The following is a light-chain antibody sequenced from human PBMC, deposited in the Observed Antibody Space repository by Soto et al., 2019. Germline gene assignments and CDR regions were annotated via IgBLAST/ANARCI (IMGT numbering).Light chain of an antibody. CDR3: QQFDDVPYS. J-gene: IGKJ2*03. CDR2: DAS. V-gene: IGKV1-33*01. CDR1: QDITNF. Sequence: DIQMTQSPSSLSASVGDRVTITCQASQDITNFLNWYQQKPGKAPKLLIYDASSLQAGVPSRFSGSVSGTDFSFTISSLQTEDIATYYCQQFDDVPYSFGQGTKVAIK.